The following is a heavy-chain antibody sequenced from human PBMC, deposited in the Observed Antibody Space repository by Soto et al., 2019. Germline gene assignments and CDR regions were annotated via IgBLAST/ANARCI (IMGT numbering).Heavy chain of an antibody. J-gene: IGHJ6*03. Sequence: GGSLRLSCAASGFTFSSFAMSWVRQAPGKGLEWVSVISGSGGSTHYADSVKGRFTISRDNSKNTLYLQMNSLRAEDTAVYHCAKVFGRTNYYYYYMDVWAKGTTVTVSS. CDR2: ISGSGGST. CDR1: GFTFSSFA. V-gene: IGHV3-23*01. CDR3: AKVFGRTNYYYYYMDV. D-gene: IGHD3-3*01.